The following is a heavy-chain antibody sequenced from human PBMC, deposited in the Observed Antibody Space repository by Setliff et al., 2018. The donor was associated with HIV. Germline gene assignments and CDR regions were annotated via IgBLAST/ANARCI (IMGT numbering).Heavy chain of an antibody. CDR2: IYHTGNT. CDR3: ARPSAGGGYNYWYFDL. J-gene: IGHJ2*01. Sequence: SETLSLTCAVSGGSISSGGYSWSWIRQSPGKGLEWIGYIYHTGNTYYNPSLKSRITISLDRSQNHFSLRLTSVAAADTAIYYCARPSAGGGYNYWYFDLWGRGTLVTVSS. V-gene: IGHV4-30-2*06. CDR1: GGSISSGGYS. D-gene: IGHD5-12*01.